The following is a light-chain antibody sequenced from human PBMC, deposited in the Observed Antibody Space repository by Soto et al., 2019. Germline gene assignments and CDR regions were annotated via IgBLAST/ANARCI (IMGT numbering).Light chain of an antibody. Sequence: QSVLTQPASVSGSPGQSITISCTGTSSDVGGYDYVSWYQHHPGKAPKLMIYDVSNRPSGVSNRFSGSKSGNPASLTISWLQAEDEADYYCSSYTSSSLYVFGTGTKVT. V-gene: IGLV2-14*03. CDR3: SSYTSSSLYV. J-gene: IGLJ1*01. CDR1: SSDVGGYDY. CDR2: DVS.